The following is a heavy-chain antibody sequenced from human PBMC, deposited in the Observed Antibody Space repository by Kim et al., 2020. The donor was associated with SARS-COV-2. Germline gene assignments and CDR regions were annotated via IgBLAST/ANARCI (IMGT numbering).Heavy chain of an antibody. D-gene: IGHD1-1*01. J-gene: IGHJ4*02. CDR1: GFTFSNYW. CDR2: IYPDGSGP. Sequence: GGSLRLSCAASGFTFSNYWMHWVRQVPGKGLVWVSRIYPDGSGPSYADSVKGRFTISRDNAKNMVYLQMDSLRVEDTAVYYCASRLDSRIDYWGQGTLVTVSS. CDR3: ASRLDSRIDY. V-gene: IGHV3-74*01.